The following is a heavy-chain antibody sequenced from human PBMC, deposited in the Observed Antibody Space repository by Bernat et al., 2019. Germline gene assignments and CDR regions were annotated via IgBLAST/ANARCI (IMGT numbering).Heavy chain of an antibody. J-gene: IGHJ4*02. CDR2: ISSSSSSI. D-gene: IGHD3-10*01. V-gene: IGHV3-48*01. Sequence: EVQLVESGGGLVQPGGSLRLSCAASGFTFSSYSMNWVRQAPGKGLEWVSYISSSSSSIYYADSVKGRFTISRDNAKNSLYLQMNSLRAEDTAVYYFARESDGSESNYNRNVDDWGQGTLVTVSS. CDR3: ARESDGSESNYNRNVDD. CDR1: GFTFSSYS.